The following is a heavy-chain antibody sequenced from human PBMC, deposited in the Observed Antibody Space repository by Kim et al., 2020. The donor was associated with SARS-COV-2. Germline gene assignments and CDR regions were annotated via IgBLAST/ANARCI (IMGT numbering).Heavy chain of an antibody. J-gene: IGHJ4*02. D-gene: IGHD3-3*01. V-gene: IGHV1-69*13. Sequence: SVKVSCKASGGTFSSYAISWVRQAPGQGLEWMGGIIPIFGTANYAQKFQGRVTITADESTSTAYMELSSLRSEDTAVYYCAGGPPRHGITIFGVVIMLFDYWGQGTLVTVSS. CDR3: AGGPPRHGITIFGVVIMLFDY. CDR2: IIPIFGTA. CDR1: GGTFSSYA.